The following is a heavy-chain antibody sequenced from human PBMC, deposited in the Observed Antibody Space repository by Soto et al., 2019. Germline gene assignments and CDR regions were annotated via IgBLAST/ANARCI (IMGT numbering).Heavy chain of an antibody. CDR1: GYTFTGYY. Sequence: VASVKVSCKASGYTFTGYYMHWVRQAPGQGLEWMGWINPNSGGTNYAQKFQGRVTMTRDTSISTAYMELSRLRSDDTAVYYCARVLSYYYGMDVWGQGTTVTVYS. CDR3: ARVLSYYYGMDV. J-gene: IGHJ6*02. CDR2: INPNSGGT. V-gene: IGHV1-2*02.